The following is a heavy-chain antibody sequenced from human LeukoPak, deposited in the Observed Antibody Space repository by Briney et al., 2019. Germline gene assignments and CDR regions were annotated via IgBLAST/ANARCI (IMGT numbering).Heavy chain of an antibody. CDR1: GFISTNYW. CDR3: ARFGFSGTMDV. CDR2: IKNDESEK. D-gene: IGHD3-10*01. Sequence: PGGSLRLSCAASGFISTNYWMSWVRQAPGEGLEWVANIKNDESEKYYVGSVKGRFTISRDNAKNLVYLQMNSLRGEDTAVYYCARFGFSGTMDVWGQGTAVTVSS. J-gene: IGHJ6*02. V-gene: IGHV3-7*01.